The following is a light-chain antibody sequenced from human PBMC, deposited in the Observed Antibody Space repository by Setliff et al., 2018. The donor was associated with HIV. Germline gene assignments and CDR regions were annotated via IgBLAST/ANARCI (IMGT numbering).Light chain of an antibody. Sequence: QSALTQPASVSGSPGQSITISCTGTSSDIGAYNYVSWYQQHPGKAPKLMIYEVTNRPSGVSNRFSGSKSGNTASLTISGLQAEDEADYYCSSYTSSSTLVVFGGGTK. CDR2: EVT. J-gene: IGLJ2*01. CDR1: SSDIGAYNY. V-gene: IGLV2-14*01. CDR3: SSYTSSSTLVV.